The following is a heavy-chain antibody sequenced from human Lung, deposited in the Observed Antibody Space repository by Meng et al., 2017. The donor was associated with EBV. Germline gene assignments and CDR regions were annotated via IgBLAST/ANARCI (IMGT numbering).Heavy chain of an antibody. CDR2: ITGSGETT. V-gene: IGHV3-23*01. Sequence: EVQMLESGGGLVQPGGSLNFSCATSGLTFSNYAMTWVRQAPGKGLEWVSSITGSGETTYYADSVKGRFTISRDNSKKTLYLQMNSLRAEDTAVYYCAKQSYGDFVHFDYWGQVILVTVSS. CDR1: GLTFSNYA. J-gene: IGHJ4*02. D-gene: IGHD4-17*01. CDR3: AKQSYGDFVHFDY.